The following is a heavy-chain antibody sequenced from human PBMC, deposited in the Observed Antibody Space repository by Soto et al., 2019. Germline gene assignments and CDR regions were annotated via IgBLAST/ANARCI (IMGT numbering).Heavy chain of an antibody. CDR1: GYTFTSYG. Sequence: ASVKVSCKASGYTFTSYGISWVRQAPGQGLEWMGWISAYNGNTNYAQKLQGRVTMTTDTSTSTAYMELRSLRSDDTAVYYCARENYDFWSGYYRDYWGQGTLVTVSS. D-gene: IGHD3-3*01. CDR2: ISAYNGNT. V-gene: IGHV1-18*01. CDR3: ARENYDFWSGYYRDY. J-gene: IGHJ4*02.